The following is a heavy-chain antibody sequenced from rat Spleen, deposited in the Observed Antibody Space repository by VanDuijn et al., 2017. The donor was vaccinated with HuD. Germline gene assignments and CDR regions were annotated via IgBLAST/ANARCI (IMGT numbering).Heavy chain of an antibody. J-gene: IGHJ4*01. V-gene: IGHV3-1*01. Sequence: EVQLQESGPGLVKPSQSLSLTCSVTGYSITSNYWGWIRKFPGNKMEWIGHISYSGSTSYNPSLKSRISITRDTSKNQFFLQLNSVTTEDTATYYCARYNSGYGYVMDAWGQGASVTVSS. CDR2: ISYSGST. D-gene: IGHD4-3*01. CDR3: ARYNSGYGYVMDA. CDR1: GYSITSNY.